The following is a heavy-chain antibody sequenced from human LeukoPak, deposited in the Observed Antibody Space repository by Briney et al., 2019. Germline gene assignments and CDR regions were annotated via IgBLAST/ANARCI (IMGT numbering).Heavy chain of an antibody. V-gene: IGHV1-69*13. CDR1: GGTLSSYA. CDR3: ARATYYYDSSGYYYRY. D-gene: IGHD3-22*01. CDR2: IIPIFGTA. Sequence: GASVKVSCKASGGTLSSYAISWVRQAPGQGLEWMGGIIPIFGTANYAQKFQGRVTITADESTSTAYMELSSLRSEDTAVYYCARATYYYDSSGYYYRYWGQGTLVTVSS. J-gene: IGHJ4*02.